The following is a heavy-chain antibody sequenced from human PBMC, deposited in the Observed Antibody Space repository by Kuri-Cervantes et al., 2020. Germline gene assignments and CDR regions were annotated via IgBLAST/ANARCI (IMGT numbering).Heavy chain of an antibody. Sequence: GGSLRLSCAASGFTFDDYAMHWVRQVPGKGLEWVSGISWNSGSIGYADSVKGRFTISRDNAKNSLYLQTNSLRAEDTALYCCAKGLYYYDRTAFDYWGQGTLVTVSS. CDR2: ISWNSGSI. V-gene: IGHV3-9*01. CDR1: GFTFDDYA. D-gene: IGHD3-22*01. J-gene: IGHJ4*02. CDR3: AKGLYYYDRTAFDY.